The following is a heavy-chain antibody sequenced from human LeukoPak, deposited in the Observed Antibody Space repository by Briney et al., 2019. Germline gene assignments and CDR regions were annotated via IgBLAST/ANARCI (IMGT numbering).Heavy chain of an antibody. D-gene: IGHD3-22*01. J-gene: IGHJ4*02. V-gene: IGHV3-23*01. CDR3: AKDYYDSSGYYLGYYFDY. CDR1: GSTVNNYA. Sequence: GGSLRLSCAVSGSTVNNYAMSWVRQAPGKGLEWVAAISSGGSTYYADSVKGRFTIARDNSKNTLFLQVNSLRVEDTAVYYCAKDYYDSSGYYLGYYFDYWGQGTLVTVSS. CDR2: ISSGGST.